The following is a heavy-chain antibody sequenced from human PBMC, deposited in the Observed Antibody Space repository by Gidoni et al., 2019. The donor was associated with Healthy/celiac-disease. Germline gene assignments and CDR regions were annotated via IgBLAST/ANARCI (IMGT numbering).Heavy chain of an antibody. CDR3: ARDRRQLVRSWDAFDI. V-gene: IGHV3-33*01. CDR1: GLTFSSHD. Sequence: VQLVESVGGVVQPGRSLRLSCAASGLTFSSHDMHWVRQAPGKGREWVAVRWYDGSNKDYEDSVKGRFTISRDNSKNTLYLQMNSLRAEDTAGYYCARDRRQLVRSWDAFDIWGQGTMVTVSS. CDR2: RWYDGSNK. D-gene: IGHD6-13*01. J-gene: IGHJ3*02.